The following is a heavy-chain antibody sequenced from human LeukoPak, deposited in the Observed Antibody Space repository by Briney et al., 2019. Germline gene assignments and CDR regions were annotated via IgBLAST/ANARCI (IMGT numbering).Heavy chain of an antibody. CDR3: ARYGGYYYDSSGSH. D-gene: IGHD3-22*01. CDR2: MSYTASP. CDR1: GDSISSNTYY. Sequence: PSETLSLTCTVSGDSISSNTYYWGWIRQPPGKGLEWIGSMSYTASPSYSPSLESRATISIDTFKNSFSLKLSSVTAADTAVYYCARYGGYYYDSSGSHWGQGTMVTVSS. J-gene: IGHJ3*01. V-gene: IGHV4-39*02.